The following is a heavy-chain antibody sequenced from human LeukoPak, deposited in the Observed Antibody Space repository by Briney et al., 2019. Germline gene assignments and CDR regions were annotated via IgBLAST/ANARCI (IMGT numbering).Heavy chain of an antibody. CDR2: INPDGSST. J-gene: IGHJ4*02. CDR1: GFTFSNYA. V-gene: IGHV3-74*01. Sequence: GGSLRLSCAASGFTFSNYAMTWVRQAPGKGLVWVSRINPDGSSTSHADSVKGRFTISRDNAKNTLYLQMNSLRVEDTAVYYCARDHYYGSGSYPLYWGQGALVTVSS. D-gene: IGHD3-10*01. CDR3: ARDHYYGSGSYPLY.